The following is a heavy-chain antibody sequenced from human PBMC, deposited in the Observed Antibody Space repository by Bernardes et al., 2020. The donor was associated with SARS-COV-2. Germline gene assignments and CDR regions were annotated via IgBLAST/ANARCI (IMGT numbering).Heavy chain of an antibody. J-gene: IGHJ6*04. CDR3: ARENYDFWSGYSYYYGMDV. V-gene: IGHV4-31*03. CDR2: IYYSGST. Sequence: TLSLTCTVSGGSISSGGYYWSWIRQHPGKGLEWIGYIYYSGSTYYNPSLKSRVTISVDTSKNQFSLKLSSVTAADTAVYYCARENYDFWSGYSYYYGMDVWGKGTTVTVSS. D-gene: IGHD3-3*01. CDR1: GGSISSGGYY.